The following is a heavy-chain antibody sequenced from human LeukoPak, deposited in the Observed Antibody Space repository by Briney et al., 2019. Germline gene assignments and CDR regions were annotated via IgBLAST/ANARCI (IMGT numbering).Heavy chain of an antibody. J-gene: IGHJ4*02. D-gene: IGHD6-13*01. CDR2: INANSGGT. CDR1: GYAFTAYY. V-gene: IGHV1-2*02. Sequence: ASVKVSCKASGYAFTAYYIHWVRQAAGQGLECRGWINANSGGTFYARTYQGRVTMTRDTSIRTTYMELSRLTSDDTAVYYCARRTAAGGIRFFDYWGQGTLVTVSS. CDR3: ARRTAAGGIRFFDY.